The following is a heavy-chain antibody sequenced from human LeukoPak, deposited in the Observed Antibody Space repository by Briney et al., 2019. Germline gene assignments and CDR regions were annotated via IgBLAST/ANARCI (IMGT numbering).Heavy chain of an antibody. J-gene: IGHJ6*03. CDR3: ARGRKDSSGYYYPISYYYYYYMDV. CDR1: GGSFSGYY. V-gene: IGHV4-34*01. CDR2: INHSGST. Sequence: SETLSLTCAVYGGSFSGYYWSWIRQPPGKGLEWIGEINHSGSTNYNPSLKSRVTISVDTSKNQFSLQLSSVTAADTAVYYCARGRKDSSGYYYPISYYYYYYMDVWGKGTTVTVSS. D-gene: IGHD3-22*01.